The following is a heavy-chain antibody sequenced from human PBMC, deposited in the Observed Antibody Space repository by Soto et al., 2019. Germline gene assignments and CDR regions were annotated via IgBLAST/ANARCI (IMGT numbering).Heavy chain of an antibody. Sequence: SVKVSCKASGGTFGSDAITWVRQAPGQGLEWVGRIIPIFGTTNYAQNLQGRVTISADKSTLTSYMELHSLTSDDTALYYCARDRTDSGYYTNWLDPWGQGTQVTV. CDR3: ARDRTDSGYYTNWLDP. J-gene: IGHJ5*02. V-gene: IGHV1-69*06. CDR1: GGTFGSDA. D-gene: IGHD3-22*01. CDR2: IIPIFGTT.